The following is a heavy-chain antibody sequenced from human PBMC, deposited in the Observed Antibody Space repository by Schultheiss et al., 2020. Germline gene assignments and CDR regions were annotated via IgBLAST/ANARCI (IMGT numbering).Heavy chain of an antibody. J-gene: IGHJ4*02. CDR2: IYYSGST. CDR3: ASLTLTWRRDY. Sequence: SETLSLTCTVSGGSISSDNYYWGWIRQPPGKGLEWIGSIYYSGSTYHNPSLKSRITISISTSKNQFSLKLSSVTAADTAVYYCASLTLTWRRDYWGQGTLVTVSS. D-gene: IGHD3-16*01. CDR1: GGSISSDNYY. V-gene: IGHV4-39*01.